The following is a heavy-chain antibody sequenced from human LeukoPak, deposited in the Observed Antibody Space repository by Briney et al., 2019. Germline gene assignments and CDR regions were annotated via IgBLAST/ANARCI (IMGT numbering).Heavy chain of an antibody. CDR2: MNPNSGNT. D-gene: IGHD3-22*01. J-gene: IGHJ4*02. CDR1: GYTFTSYD. V-gene: IGHV1-8*01. CDR3: ARAPPPPYYYDNPPFDY. Sequence: ASVKVSCKASGYTFTSYDINWVRQATGQGLEWMGWMNPNSGNTGYAQKFQGRVTMTRDTSISTAYMELSRLRSDDPAVYYWARAPPPPYYYDNPPFDYWGQGTLVTVSS.